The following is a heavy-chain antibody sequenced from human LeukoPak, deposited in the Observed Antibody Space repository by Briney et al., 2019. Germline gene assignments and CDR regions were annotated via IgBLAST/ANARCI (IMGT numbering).Heavy chain of an antibody. D-gene: IGHD6-13*01. CDR3: ARVRIGQQLDKYYYYAMDV. V-gene: IGHV1-2*02. Sequence: ASVKVSCKASGYTFTDYYMHWVRQAPGQGLEWMGWINPNSGGTNYAQKFQGRVTMTSDTSVSTAYMEVSRLRSDDTAVYYCARVRIGQQLDKYYYYAMDVWGQGTTVTVSS. CDR2: INPNSGGT. CDR1: GYTFTDYY. J-gene: IGHJ6*02.